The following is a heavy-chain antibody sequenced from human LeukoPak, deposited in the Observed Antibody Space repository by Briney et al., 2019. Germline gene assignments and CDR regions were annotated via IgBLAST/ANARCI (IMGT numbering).Heavy chain of an antibody. D-gene: IGHD3-10*01. V-gene: IGHV4-31*03. CDR2: IYNSGST. CDR3: AREIYAVREIVIPSYCDY. Sequence: SETLSLTCTVSGGSISGGGYYWSWIRQHPGKGLEWIGYIYNSGSTYYNPPLKSRVTISVDTSKNQFSLKLSSVTAADTAVYYCAREIYAVREIVIPSYCDYWGQGTLVTVSS. CDR1: GGSISGGGYY. J-gene: IGHJ4*02.